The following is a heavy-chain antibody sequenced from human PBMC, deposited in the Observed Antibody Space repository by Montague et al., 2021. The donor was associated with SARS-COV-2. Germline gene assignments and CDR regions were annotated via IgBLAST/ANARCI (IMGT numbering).Heavy chain of an antibody. CDR3: AKDSGDFFDNSGNYYDY. CDR1: GFNFNAHA. CDR2: ISGSGGGT. J-gene: IGHJ4*02. D-gene: IGHD3-22*01. Sequence: SLRLSCAVSGFNFNAHAMHWVRQAPGQGLEWVSTISGSGGGTFYADSLQGRFTISRVNGKNSLYLQMNSLRSEDTAFYYCAKDSGDFFDNSGNYYDYWGQGTLVTVSS. V-gene: IGHV3-43*02.